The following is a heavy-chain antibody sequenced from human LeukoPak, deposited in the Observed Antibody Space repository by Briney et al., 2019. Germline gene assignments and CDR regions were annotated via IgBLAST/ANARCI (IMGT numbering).Heavy chain of an antibody. CDR1: GYSISSGYY. D-gene: IGHD3-10*01. J-gene: IGHJ1*01. CDR3: ARGRGVNQFAEYFQH. V-gene: IGHV4-61*01. CDR2: IYYSGST. Sequence: SETLSLTCTVSGYSISSGYYWGWIRQPPGKGLEWIGYIYYSGSTNYNPSLKSRVTISVDTSKNQFSLKLSSVTAADTAVYYCARGRGVNQFAEYFQHWGQGTLVTVSS.